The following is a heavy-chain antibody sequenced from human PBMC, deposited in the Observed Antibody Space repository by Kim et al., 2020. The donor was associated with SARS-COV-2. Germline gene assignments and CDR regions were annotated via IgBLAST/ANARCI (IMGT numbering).Heavy chain of an antibody. CDR2: ISEDGSEK. V-gene: IGHV3-30-3*01. D-gene: IGHD6-19*01. CDR1: GFTFRSYR. Sequence: GGSLRLSCAASGFTFRSYRMHWVRQAPGKGLEWVAVISEDGSEKYYPDSVRGRFTISRDNSKNTLDLQMNDLRADDTAVFYCARIAVTGTGGPFDYWGQGTLVIVSS. J-gene: IGHJ4*02. CDR3: ARIAVTGTGGPFDY.